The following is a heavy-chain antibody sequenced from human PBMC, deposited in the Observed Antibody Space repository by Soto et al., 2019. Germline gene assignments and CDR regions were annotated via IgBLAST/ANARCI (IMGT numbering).Heavy chain of an antibody. CDR2: ISSDSSTI. D-gene: IGHD5-12*01. CDR3: ARDKRSGYDGNFDY. Sequence: GGSLRLSCAASGFTFSSYAMNWVRQAPGKGLEWVSYISSDSSTIYYADSVKGRFTISRDNAKNSLYLHMNSLRDEDTAVYYCARDKRSGYDGNFDYWGQGTLVTVSS. J-gene: IGHJ4*02. V-gene: IGHV3-48*02. CDR1: GFTFSSYA.